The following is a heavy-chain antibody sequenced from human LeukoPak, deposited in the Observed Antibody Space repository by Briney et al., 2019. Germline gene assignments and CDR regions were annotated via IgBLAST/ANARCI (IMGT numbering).Heavy chain of an antibody. CDR2: ITISSTYI. CDR3: ARGGDYGFYYFDY. V-gene: IGHV3-21*01. CDR1: GFTFSTYN. Sequence: AGGSLRLSCAASGFTFSTYNINWVRQTPGKGLEWVSSITISSTYIYYADSVKGRFTISRDNAKNSLYLQMNSLRAEDTAVYYCARGGDYGFYYFDYWGQGTLVTVS. D-gene: IGHD4-17*01. J-gene: IGHJ4*02.